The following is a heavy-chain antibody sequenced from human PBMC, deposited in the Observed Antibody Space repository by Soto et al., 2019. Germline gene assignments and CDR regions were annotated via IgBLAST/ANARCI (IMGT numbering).Heavy chain of an antibody. Sequence: GASVKVSFKVSGGTFSNYEITWVRQAPGQGLECMGGIIPMLGTTNYAQNFQGRVTITADKSTSTAYMELSGLTSEDTAMYFCARADKYYITSGYYYPLDYWGQGTLVTVSS. J-gene: IGHJ4*02. CDR2: IIPMLGTT. V-gene: IGHV1-69*10. CDR1: GGTFSNYE. D-gene: IGHD3-22*01. CDR3: ARADKYYITSGYYYPLDY.